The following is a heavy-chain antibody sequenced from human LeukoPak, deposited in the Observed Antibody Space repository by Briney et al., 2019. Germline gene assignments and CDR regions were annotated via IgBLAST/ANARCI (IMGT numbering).Heavy chain of an antibody. CDR3: ARAPVVPAAITAYYYYYMDV. CDR2: IIPIFGTA. Sequence: SVKVSCEASGGTFSSYAISWVRQAPGQGLEWMGGIIPIFGTANYAQKFQGRVTITTDESTSTAYMELSSLRSEDTAVYYCARAPVVPAAITAYYYYYMDVWGKGTTVTVSS. J-gene: IGHJ6*03. V-gene: IGHV1-69*05. D-gene: IGHD2-2*01. CDR1: GGTFSSYA.